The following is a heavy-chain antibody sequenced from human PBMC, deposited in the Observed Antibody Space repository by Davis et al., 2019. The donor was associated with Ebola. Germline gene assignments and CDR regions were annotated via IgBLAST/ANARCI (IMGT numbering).Heavy chain of an antibody. D-gene: IGHD1-26*01. Sequence: SETLSLTCTVSGGSISSYYWSWIRQPPGKGLEWIGYIYYSGSTNYNPSLKSRVTISVDTSKNQFSLKLSSVTAADTAVYYCARESGGGIDYWGQGTLVTVSS. CDR2: IYYSGST. CDR3: ARESGGGIDY. V-gene: IGHV4-59*01. CDR1: GGSISSYY. J-gene: IGHJ4*02.